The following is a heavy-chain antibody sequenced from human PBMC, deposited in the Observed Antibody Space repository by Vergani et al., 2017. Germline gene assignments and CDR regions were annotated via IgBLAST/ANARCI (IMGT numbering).Heavy chain of an antibody. Sequence: QVQLQESGPGLVKPSQTLSLTCTVSGGSISSGGYYWSWIRQHPGKGLEWIGYIYYSGSTYYNPSLKSRVTISVDTSKNQFSLKLSSVTAADTAVYYCARDSLVVPAARGLDYYYYYGMDVWGQGTTVTVSS. V-gene: IGHV4-31*03. CDR3: ARDSLVVPAARGLDYYYYYGMDV. J-gene: IGHJ6*02. CDR2: IYYSGST. CDR1: GGSISSGGYY. D-gene: IGHD2-2*01.